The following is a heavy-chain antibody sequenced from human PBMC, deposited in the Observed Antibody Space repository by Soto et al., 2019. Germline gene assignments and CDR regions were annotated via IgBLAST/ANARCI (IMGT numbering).Heavy chain of an antibody. J-gene: IGHJ3*02. V-gene: IGHV1-18*04. D-gene: IGHD6-13*01. CDR3: ARDKRSSRFYDAFDI. Sequence: ASMKVSCKASGYTFASYGISWVRQAPGQGLEWMAWISAENGNKNYAQKFQDRVIVTTDTSTSTGYMELRSLRSDDTAVYYCARDKRSSRFYDAFDIWGQGTLVTVSS. CDR1: GYTFASYG. CDR2: ISAENGNK.